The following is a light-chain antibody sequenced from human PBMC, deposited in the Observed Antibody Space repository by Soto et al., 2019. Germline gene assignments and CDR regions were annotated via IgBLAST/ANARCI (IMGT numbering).Light chain of an antibody. CDR1: QSVNNDY. V-gene: IGKV3-20*01. J-gene: IGKJ4*01. Sequence: ETVLTQSPGTLSLSPGERATLSCRATQSVNNDYLAWYQQKPGQAPRLLIYGASGRATGIPDRFSGSGSGTDFTLTISRLEPEDLAVYYCQQYGSSPLTFGGGTKVDIK. CDR3: QQYGSSPLT. CDR2: GAS.